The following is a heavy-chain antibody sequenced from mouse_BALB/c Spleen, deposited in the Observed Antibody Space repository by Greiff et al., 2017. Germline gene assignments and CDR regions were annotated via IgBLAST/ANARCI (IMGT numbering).Heavy chain of an antibody. CDR1: GFTFSSYG. CDR2: ISSGGSYT. V-gene: IGHV5-6*01. Sequence: EVQRVESGGDLVKPGGSLKLSCAASGFTFSSYGMSWVRQTPDKRLEWVATISSGGSYTYYPDSVKGRFTISRDNAKNTLYLQLSSLKSEDTAMYYCARHYYGRDFAYWGQGTLVAVSA. D-gene: IGHD1-1*01. J-gene: IGHJ3*01. CDR3: ARHYYGRDFAY.